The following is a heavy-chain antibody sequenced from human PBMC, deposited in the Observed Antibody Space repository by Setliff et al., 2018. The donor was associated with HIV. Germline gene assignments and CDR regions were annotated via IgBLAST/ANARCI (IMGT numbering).Heavy chain of an antibody. CDR1: GYIFTSQH. Sequence: ASVKVSCKASGYIFTSQHLHWVRQAPGQGLEWMGFINPNEIMAHYAQKFQDRVALTRDTSTGTVYMELRSLRSEDTAVYYCARDRGGSWTFDHWGQGTLVTVS. CDR2: INPNEIMA. CDR3: ARDRGGSWTFDH. D-gene: IGHD2-15*01. V-gene: IGHV1-46*01. J-gene: IGHJ4*02.